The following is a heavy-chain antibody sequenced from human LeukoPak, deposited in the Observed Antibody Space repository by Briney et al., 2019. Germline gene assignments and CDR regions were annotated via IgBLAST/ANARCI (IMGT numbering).Heavy chain of an antibody. V-gene: IGHV4-34*01. J-gene: IGHJ6*02. CDR2: INHSGST. CDR3: ARARTLGYCSSTSCSKNYYYYYGMDV. D-gene: IGHD2-2*01. CDR1: GGSFSGYY. Sequence: SETLSLTCAVYGGSFSGYYWSWIRRPPGKGLEWIGEINHSGSTNYNPSLKSRVTISVDTSKNQFSLKLSSVTAAETAVYYCARARTLGYCSSTSCSKNYYYYYGMDVWGQGTTVTVSS.